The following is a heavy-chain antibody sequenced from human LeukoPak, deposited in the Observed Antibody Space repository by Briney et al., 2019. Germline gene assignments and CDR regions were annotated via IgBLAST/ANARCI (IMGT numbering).Heavy chain of an antibody. D-gene: IGHD5-24*01. Sequence: GGSLRLSCAASGFTFSNYAMNWVRQAPGKGLEWVSALSGSGGTTNYANSVEGRFTISRSNSKNALYLQMNNLSVDDTAVYYCAKAVGYNTYWYFDLWGRGTLVTVSS. J-gene: IGHJ2*01. CDR2: LSGSGGTT. V-gene: IGHV3-23*01. CDR3: AKAVGYNTYWYFDL. CDR1: GFTFSNYA.